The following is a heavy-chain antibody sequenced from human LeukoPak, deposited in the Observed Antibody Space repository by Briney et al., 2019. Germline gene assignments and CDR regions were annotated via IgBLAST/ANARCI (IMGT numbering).Heavy chain of an antibody. V-gene: IGHV3-23*01. Sequence: PGGSLRLSCAASGFNFSIYAMSWVRQAPGRGLQWVSGISASGATTYYADSLKGRFTISRDNSNNTLFLHLNSLRGEDTAVYYCTRNSGWYGLSWGQGTLVTVSS. D-gene: IGHD6-19*01. CDR3: TRNSGWYGLS. CDR1: GFNFSIYA. CDR2: ISASGATT. J-gene: IGHJ1*01.